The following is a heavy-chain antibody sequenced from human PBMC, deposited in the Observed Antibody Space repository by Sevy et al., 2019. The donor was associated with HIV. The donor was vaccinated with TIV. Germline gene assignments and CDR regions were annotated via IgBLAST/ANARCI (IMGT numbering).Heavy chain of an antibody. CDR2: VSYDGSNK. CDR1: GFTLKMYG. CDR3: AKDGRYCSGDNCHSYGMDI. J-gene: IGHJ6*02. V-gene: IGHV3-30*18. D-gene: IGHD2-15*01. Sequence: GGSLRLSCAASGFTLKMYGMHWVRQAPGKGLEWVSVVSYDGSNKYYADSVKGRFTISRDNSKNTLYLQLNSLRPEDTAVYYCAKDGRYCSGDNCHSYGMDIWGQGTTVTVSS.